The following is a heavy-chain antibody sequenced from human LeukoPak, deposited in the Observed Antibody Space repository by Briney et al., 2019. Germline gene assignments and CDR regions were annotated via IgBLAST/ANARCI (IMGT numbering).Heavy chain of an antibody. V-gene: IGHV6-1*01. Sequence: SQTLSLTCAISGDSVSSNSAAWNWIRQSPSRGLEWLGRTYYRSKWYNDYAVSVKSRITINPDTSKNQFSLQLNSVTPEDTAVYYCARGKWELLSQYWCFDLWGRGTLVTVAS. D-gene: IGHD1-26*01. CDR2: TYYRSKWYN. CDR1: GDSVSSNSAA. J-gene: IGHJ2*01. CDR3: ARGKWELLSQYWCFDL.